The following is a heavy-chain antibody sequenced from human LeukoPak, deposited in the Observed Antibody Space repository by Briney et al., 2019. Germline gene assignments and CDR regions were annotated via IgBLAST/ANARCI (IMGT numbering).Heavy chain of an antibody. D-gene: IGHD3-16*01. CDR3: ARGRYDMGAFDI. V-gene: IGHV4-4*07. CDR2: IYSSGST. J-gene: IGHJ3*02. Sequence: SETLSLTCTVSGGSISSYYWSWIRQPAGKGLEWIGRIYSSGSTTYNPSLKSRVTTSVDTSKNQFSLKLSSVTAADTAVYYCARGRYDMGAFDIWGQGTMVTVSS. CDR1: GGSISSYY.